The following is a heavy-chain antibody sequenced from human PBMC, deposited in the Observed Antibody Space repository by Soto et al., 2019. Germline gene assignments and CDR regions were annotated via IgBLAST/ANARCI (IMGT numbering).Heavy chain of an antibody. CDR1: GFTFSSYS. Sequence: EVQLVESGGGLVKPGGSLTLSCAASGFTFSSYSMNWVRQAPGKGLEWVSPISSSSRHIYYADSVKGRFTISRDNAKKSLYLLMNSLRAEDTAMYFCARDPSDLWEPDQYFPHWGQGTLVAVSS. CDR3: ARDPSDLWEPDQYFPH. CDR2: ISSSSRHI. V-gene: IGHV3-21*01. D-gene: IGHD1-26*01. J-gene: IGHJ1*01.